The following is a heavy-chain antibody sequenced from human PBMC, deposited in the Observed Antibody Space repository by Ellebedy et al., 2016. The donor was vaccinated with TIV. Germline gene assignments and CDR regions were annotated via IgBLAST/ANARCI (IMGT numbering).Heavy chain of an antibody. CDR1: GFTFSSYS. Sequence: GESLKISCAASGFTFSSYSMNWVRQAPGKGLEWVSSISSSSSYIYYADSVKGRFTISRDNAKNSLYLQMNSLRAEDTAVYYCARDQPPMIVVPDGSSMDVWGQGTTVTVSS. J-gene: IGHJ6*02. V-gene: IGHV3-21*01. CDR3: ARDQPPMIVVPDGSSMDV. D-gene: IGHD3-22*01. CDR2: ISSSSSYI.